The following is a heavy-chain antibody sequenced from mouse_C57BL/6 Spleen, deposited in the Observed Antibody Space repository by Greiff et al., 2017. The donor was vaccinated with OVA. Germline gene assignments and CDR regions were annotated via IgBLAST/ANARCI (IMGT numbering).Heavy chain of an antibody. CDR3: TGNGFAY. J-gene: IGHJ3*01. CDR1: GFTFSNYW. Sequence: VQLKASGGGLVQPGGSLNLSCVASGFTFSNYWMNWVRQSPEKGLAWVAQIRVKCVNYPTHYAESVNGRLTISRDDSKSSVYLQMNNLRAEDTGIYYCTGNGFAYWGQGTLVTVSA. CDR2: IRVKCVNYPT. V-gene: IGHV6-3*01.